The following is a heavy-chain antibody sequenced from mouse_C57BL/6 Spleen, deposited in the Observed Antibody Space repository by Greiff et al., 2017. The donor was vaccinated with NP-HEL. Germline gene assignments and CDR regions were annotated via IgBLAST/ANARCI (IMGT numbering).Heavy chain of an antibody. CDR1: GYSITSGYY. CDR3: AREGTTVVATLFYYAMDY. V-gene: IGHV3-6*01. Sequence: EVKLLESGPGLVKPSQSLSLTCSVTGYSITSGYYWNWIRQFPGNKLEWMGYISYDGSNNYNPSLKNRISITRDTSKNQFFLKLNSVTTEDTATYYCAREGTTVVATLFYYAMDYWGQGTSVTVSS. J-gene: IGHJ4*01. D-gene: IGHD1-1*01. CDR2: ISYDGSN.